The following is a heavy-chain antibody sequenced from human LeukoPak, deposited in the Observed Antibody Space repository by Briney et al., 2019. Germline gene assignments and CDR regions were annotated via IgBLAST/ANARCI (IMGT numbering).Heavy chain of an antibody. CDR2: IWYDGSNK. CDR1: GFTFSSYG. V-gene: IGHV3-33*01. CDR3: ARDKNYYYMDV. J-gene: IGHJ6*03. Sequence: GRSLRLSCAASGFTFSSYGMHWVRQAPGKGLEWVAVIWYDGSNKYYADSVKGRFTISGDNSKNTLYLQMNSLRAEDTAVYYCARDKNYYYMDVWGKGTTVTVSS.